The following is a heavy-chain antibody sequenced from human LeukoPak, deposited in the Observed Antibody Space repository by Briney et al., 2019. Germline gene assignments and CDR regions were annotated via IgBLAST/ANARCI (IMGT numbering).Heavy chain of an antibody. CDR3: AIRSLLWFGELKGGFDY. D-gene: IGHD3-10*01. V-gene: IGHV3-33*01. J-gene: IGHJ4*02. CDR1: GFTFSSYG. Sequence: PGGSLRLSCAASGFTFSSYGMHWVRQAPGKGLEWVAVIWYDGSNKYYADSVKGRFTISRDNSKNTLYLQMNSLRAEDTAVYYCAIRSLLWFGELKGGFDYWGQGTLVTVSS. CDR2: IWYDGSNK.